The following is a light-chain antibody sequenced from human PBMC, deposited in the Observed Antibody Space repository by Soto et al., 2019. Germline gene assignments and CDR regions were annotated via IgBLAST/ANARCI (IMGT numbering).Light chain of an antibody. CDR1: QSIRSY. V-gene: IGKV1-39*01. CDR3: QQSYTTPFT. J-gene: IGKJ3*01. Sequence: DIQMTQSPSSLSASVGDRVTITCRASQSIRSYLNWYQQKPEKAPELLIYEASSLQSGVPSRFSGSGSGIDFTLTISSLQPEDFATYYCQQSYTTPFTFGPGTKVDIK. CDR2: EAS.